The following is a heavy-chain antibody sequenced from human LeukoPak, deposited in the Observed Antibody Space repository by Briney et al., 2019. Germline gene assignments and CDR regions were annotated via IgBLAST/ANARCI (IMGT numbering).Heavy chain of an antibody. D-gene: IGHD2-2*01. CDR2: INTDGSST. CDR1: GFTFSSYW. J-gene: IGHJ5*02. CDR3: ARDPNIVVVPADPDWFDP. V-gene: IGHV3-74*01. Sequence: PGGSLRLSCAAFGFTFSSYWMHWVRQAPGKGLVWVSRINTDGSSTSYADSVKGRFTISRDNAKNTLYLQMNSLRAEDTAVYYCARDPNIVVVPADPDWFDPWGQGTLVTVSS.